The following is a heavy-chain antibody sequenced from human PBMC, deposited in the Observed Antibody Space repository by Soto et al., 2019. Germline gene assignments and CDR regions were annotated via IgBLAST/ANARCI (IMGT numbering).Heavy chain of an antibody. CDR1: GYSFTSYW. Sequence: EVQLVQSGAEVKKPGESLKISCKGSGYSFTSYWIGWVRQMPGKGLEWMGIIYPGDSDTRYSPSFQGQVTISADKSISTAYLQWSSLKASDTAMYYCARQGYSGYEPFYYYYYGMDVWGQGTTVTVSS. D-gene: IGHD5-12*01. V-gene: IGHV5-51*01. J-gene: IGHJ6*02. CDR3: ARQGYSGYEPFYYYYYGMDV. CDR2: IYPGDSDT.